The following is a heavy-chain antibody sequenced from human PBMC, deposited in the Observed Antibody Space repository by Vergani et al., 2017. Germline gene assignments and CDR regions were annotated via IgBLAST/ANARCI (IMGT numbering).Heavy chain of an antibody. CDR1: GGSISGYY. CDR2: IYYSGST. V-gene: IGHV4-59*01. J-gene: IGHJ5*02. Sequence: QVQLQESGPGLVKPSETLSLTCTVSGGSISGYYWSWIRQPPGKGLEWIGYIYYSGSTNYNPSLKSRVTISVDTSKNQFSLKLSSVTAADTAVYYCARVKYYYGSGSYSGDNWFDPWGQGTLVTVSS. CDR3: ARVKYYYGSGSYSGDNWFDP. D-gene: IGHD3-10*01.